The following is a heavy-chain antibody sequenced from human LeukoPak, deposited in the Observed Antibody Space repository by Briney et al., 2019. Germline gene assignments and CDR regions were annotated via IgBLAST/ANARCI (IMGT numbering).Heavy chain of an antibody. Sequence: ASVKVSCKASGYTFIGYHMHWVRRAPGQGLEWMGRINPNSGDTNYAQKFQGRVTMTRDTSISTAYMELSRLRSDDTAVYYCARDYCSSTSCLFDYWGQGALVTVSS. CDR2: INPNSGDT. CDR3: ARDYCSSTSCLFDY. D-gene: IGHD2-2*01. CDR1: GYTFIGYH. J-gene: IGHJ4*02. V-gene: IGHV1-2*06.